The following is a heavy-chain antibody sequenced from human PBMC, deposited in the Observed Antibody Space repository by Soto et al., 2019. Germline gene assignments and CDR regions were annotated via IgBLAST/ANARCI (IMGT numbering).Heavy chain of an antibody. V-gene: IGHV4-34*01. CDR2: INHSGST. Sequence: QVQLQQWGAVLLKPSETLSLTCAVYGGSFSGYYWRWIGQPPGKGLEWIGEINHSGSTNYNPSLKSRVTISVDTSKNQFSLKLSSVTAADTDVYYCARGFKMATSAFDIWGQGTMVTVSS. CDR3: ARGFKMATSAFDI. CDR1: GGSFSGYY. D-gene: IGHD5-12*01. J-gene: IGHJ3*02.